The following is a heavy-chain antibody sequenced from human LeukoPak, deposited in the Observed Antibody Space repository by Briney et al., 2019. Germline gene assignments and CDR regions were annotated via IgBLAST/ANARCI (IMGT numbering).Heavy chain of an antibody. J-gene: IGHJ4*02. Sequence: PGGSLRLSCAASGFTFSSYAMSWVRQAPGKGLEWVSAISGSGGSTYYADSVKGRFTVSRDNAKNSLYLQMNSLRAEDTAVYYCARDRDGYIIDYWGQGTLVTVSS. D-gene: IGHD5-24*01. CDR3: ARDRDGYIIDY. V-gene: IGHV3-23*01. CDR2: ISGSGGST. CDR1: GFTFSSYA.